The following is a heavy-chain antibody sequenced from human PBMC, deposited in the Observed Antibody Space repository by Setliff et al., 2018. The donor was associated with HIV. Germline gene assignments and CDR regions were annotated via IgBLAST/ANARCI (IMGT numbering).Heavy chain of an antibody. CDR3: ARARSDWYNVRPYYFDL. CDR2: FMYTDIHYVNYLN. CDR1: GASFVGDNH. Sequence: SETLSLTCAVSGASFVGDNHWSWIRQTPERGLEWIAYFMYTDIHYVNYLNYRNPSLASRLSISVDKSKNQFSLSLSSVTAADTAVYYCARARSDWYNVRPYYFDLWGQGTPVTVS. D-gene: IGHD6-19*01. V-gene: IGHV4-30-4*01. J-gene: IGHJ4*02.